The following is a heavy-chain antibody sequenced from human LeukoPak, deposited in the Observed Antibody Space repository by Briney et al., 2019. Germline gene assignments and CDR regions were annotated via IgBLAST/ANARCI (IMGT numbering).Heavy chain of an antibody. V-gene: IGHV3-49*04. D-gene: IGHD3-22*01. CDR1: GFTFSSYG. CDR3: TRDSQYYYDSSGYSALAGY. J-gene: IGHJ4*02. Sequence: GGSLRLSCAASGFTFSSYGMSWVRQAPGKGLEWVGFIRSKAYGGTTEYAASVKGRFTISRDDSKSIAYLQMNSLKTEDTAVYYCTRDSQYYYDSSGYSALAGYWGQGTLVTVSS. CDR2: IRSKAYGGTT.